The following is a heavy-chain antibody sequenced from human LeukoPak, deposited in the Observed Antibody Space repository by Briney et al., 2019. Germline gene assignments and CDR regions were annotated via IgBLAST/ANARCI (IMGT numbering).Heavy chain of an antibody. CDR1: GGSVSGYY. CDR2: INHSGST. Sequence: PSETLSLTCAVYGGSVSGYYWSWIRQPPGKGLEWIGEINHSGSTNYNPSLKSRVTISVDTSKNQFSLKLSSVTAADTAVYYCARGSAFDIWGQGTMVTVSS. V-gene: IGHV4-34*01. CDR3: ARGSAFDI. J-gene: IGHJ3*02.